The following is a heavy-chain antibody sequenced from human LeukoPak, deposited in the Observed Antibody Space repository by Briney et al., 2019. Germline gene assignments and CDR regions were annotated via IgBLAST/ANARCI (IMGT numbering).Heavy chain of an antibody. CDR1: GFTVSGNY. CDR3: AREGTTMVRGVVDGMDV. V-gene: IGHV3-66*01. D-gene: IGHD3-10*01. CDR2: IYSGGST. Sequence: VSLRLSCAASGFTVSGNYMSWVRQAPGKGLEWVSVIYSGGSTYYADSVKGRFTISRDNSKNTLYLQMNSLRAEDTAVYYCAREGTTMVRGVVDGMDVWGQGTTVTVSS. J-gene: IGHJ6*02.